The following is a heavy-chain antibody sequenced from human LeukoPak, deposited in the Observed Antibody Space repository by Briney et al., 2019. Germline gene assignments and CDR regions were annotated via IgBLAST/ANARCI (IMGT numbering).Heavy chain of an antibody. CDR3: AKLWRGSHPRYFDH. CDR2: ITDSGGTT. Sequence: PGGSLRLSCAASGFTFSSYAMSWVRQAPGTGLEWVSTITDSGGTTFYADSVKGRFTISRDNSKNTVYLQMNSLRAEDTAVYYCAKLWRGSHPRYFDHWGQGTLVTVSS. CDR1: GFTFSSYA. V-gene: IGHV3-23*01. J-gene: IGHJ4*02. D-gene: IGHD1-26*01.